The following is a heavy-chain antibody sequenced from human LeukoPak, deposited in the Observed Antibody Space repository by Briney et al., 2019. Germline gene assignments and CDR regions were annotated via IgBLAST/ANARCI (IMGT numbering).Heavy chain of an antibody. Sequence: GGSLRLSCAASGFTFSSYEMHWVRQAPGKGLEWVSYISSSGSTIYYADSVKGRFTISRDNAKNSLYLQMNSLRAEDTAVYYCARSGNTGRNWYFDLWGRGILVTVSS. CDR3: ARSGNTGRNWYFDL. CDR2: ISSSGSTI. CDR1: GFTFSSYE. J-gene: IGHJ2*01. V-gene: IGHV3-48*03. D-gene: IGHD3-10*01.